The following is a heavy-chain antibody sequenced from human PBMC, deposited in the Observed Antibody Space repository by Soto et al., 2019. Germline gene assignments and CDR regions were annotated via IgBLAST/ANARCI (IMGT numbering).Heavy chain of an antibody. V-gene: IGHV1-69*06. CDR3: ARSNRGISRRVGFDY. J-gene: IGHJ4*02. CDR1: GGTFSSYA. CDR2: IIPIFGTA. D-gene: IGHD2-15*01. Sequence: QVQLVQSGAEVKKPGSSVKVSCKASGGTFSSYAISWVRQAPGQGLEWMGGIIPIFGTANYAQKFQGRVTIPADKSTSTAYLELSSLRSEDTAVYYCARSNRGISRRVGFDYWGQGTLVTVSS.